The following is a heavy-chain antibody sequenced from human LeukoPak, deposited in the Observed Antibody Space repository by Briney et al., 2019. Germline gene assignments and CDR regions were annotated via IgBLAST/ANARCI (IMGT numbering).Heavy chain of an antibody. D-gene: IGHD1-7*01. J-gene: IGHJ3*01. V-gene: IGHV3-30*03. Sequence: GGSLRLSCAASGFSFRSYGMHWVRQAPGKGLEWVAVMSYDGSNKYYADSVKGRFTISRDNSKRSLYLQMNSLRAEDTAVYYCARRTFPNDAFDVWGQGTVVTVSS. CDR2: MSYDGSNK. CDR3: ARRTFPNDAFDV. CDR1: GFSFRSYG.